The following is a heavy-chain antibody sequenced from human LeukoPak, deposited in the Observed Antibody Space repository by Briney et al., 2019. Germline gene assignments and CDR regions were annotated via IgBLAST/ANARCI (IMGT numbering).Heavy chain of an antibody. J-gene: IGHJ6*02. CDR2: ISSSSYI. V-gene: IGHV3-69-1*01. D-gene: IGHD3-3*01. Sequence: WVXSISSSSYIYYADSVKGRFTISRDNAKNSLYLQMNSLRAEDTAVYYCARGVNYYYYGMDVWGQGTTVTVSS. CDR3: ARGVNYYYYGMDV.